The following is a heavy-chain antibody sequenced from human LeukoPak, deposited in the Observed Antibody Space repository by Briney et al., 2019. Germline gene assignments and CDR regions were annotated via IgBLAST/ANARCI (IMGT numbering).Heavy chain of an antibody. J-gene: IGHJ6*02. CDR2: ISYDGSNK. V-gene: IGHV3-30-3*01. D-gene: IGHD3-9*01. CDR1: GFTFSSYA. CDR3: AKDCSPHKKYYDILTGHHNYYYYGMDV. Sequence: QPGRSLRLSCAASGFTFSSYAMHWVRQAPGKGLEWVAVISYDGSNKYYADSVKGRFTISRDNSKNTLYLQMNSLRAEDTAVYYCAKDCSPHKKYYDILTGHHNYYYYGMDVWGQGTTVTVSS.